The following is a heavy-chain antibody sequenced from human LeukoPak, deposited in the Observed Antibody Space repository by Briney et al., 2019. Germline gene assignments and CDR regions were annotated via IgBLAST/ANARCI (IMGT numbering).Heavy chain of an antibody. D-gene: IGHD3-3*01. J-gene: IGHJ6*03. CDR2: IVKDGDEK. Sequence: GSLTLSCAASAFTFSTFWMSWVRQAPGKGRGWVANIVKDGDEKNYADSVKGRFTISRDNTKNSVYLQMNSLRGEDTAVYYCARTIFGVDSIDSFTYYYFYYMDVWGKGTTVTVSS. V-gene: IGHV3-7*01. CDR3: ARTIFGVDSIDSFTYYYFYYMDV. CDR1: AFTFSTFW.